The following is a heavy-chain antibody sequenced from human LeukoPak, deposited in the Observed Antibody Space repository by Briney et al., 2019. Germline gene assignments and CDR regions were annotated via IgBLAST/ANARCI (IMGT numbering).Heavy chain of an antibody. CDR1: GYTFTSYG. Sequence: GASVKVSCKASGYTFTSYGISWVRQAPGQGLEWMGWISAYNGNTNYAQKLQGRVTMTTDTSTSTAYMELSSLRSEDTAVYYCASSGQVVPAGRLDYWGQGTLVTVSS. J-gene: IGHJ4*02. V-gene: IGHV1-18*01. CDR3: ASSGQVVPAGRLDY. D-gene: IGHD2-2*01. CDR2: ISAYNGNT.